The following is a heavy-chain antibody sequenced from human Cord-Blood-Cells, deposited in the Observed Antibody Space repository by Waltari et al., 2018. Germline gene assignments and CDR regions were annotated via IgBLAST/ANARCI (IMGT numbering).Heavy chain of an antibody. D-gene: IGHD3-10*01. CDR3: ARGSPYGSGSYYR. CDR2: ISSSGSTI. V-gene: IGHV3-48*03. J-gene: IGHJ4*02. Sequence: EVQLVESGGGLVQPGGSLRLSCAASGFTFSSYEMNWVRQAPGKGLEWVSYISSSGSTIYYADSGKGRFTISRDNAKNSLYLQMNSLRAEDTAVYYCARGSPYGSGSYYRWGQGTLVTVSS. CDR1: GFTFSSYE.